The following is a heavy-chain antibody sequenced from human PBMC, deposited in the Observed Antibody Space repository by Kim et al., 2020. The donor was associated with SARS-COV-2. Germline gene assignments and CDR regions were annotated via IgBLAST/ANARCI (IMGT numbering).Heavy chain of an antibody. CDR3: ARSKYSSGWPSFDY. Sequence: GGSLRLSCAASGFTFSNYWMHWVRQAPGKGLVWVSRIKSDGSTTSYADSVKGRFTISRDNAKNTLYLQVNSLRAEDTAVYYCARSKYSSGWPSFDYWGQGTLVTVSS. D-gene: IGHD6-19*01. V-gene: IGHV3-74*01. CDR2: IKSDGSTT. CDR1: GFTFSNYW. J-gene: IGHJ4*02.